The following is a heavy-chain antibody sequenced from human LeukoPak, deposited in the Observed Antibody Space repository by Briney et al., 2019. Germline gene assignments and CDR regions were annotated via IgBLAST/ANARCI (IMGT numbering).Heavy chain of an antibody. D-gene: IGHD2-8*01. V-gene: IGHV1-69*06. CDR3: ARDTGYCTNGVCYTTFDP. CDR1: GGTFSSYA. CDR2: IIPIFGTA. Sequence: SVKVSCKASGGTFSSYAISWVRQAPGQGLEWMGGIIPIFGTANYAQKFQGRVTITADKSTSTAYMELSSLRSEDTAVYYCARDTGYCTNGVCYTTFDPWGQGTLVTVSS. J-gene: IGHJ5*02.